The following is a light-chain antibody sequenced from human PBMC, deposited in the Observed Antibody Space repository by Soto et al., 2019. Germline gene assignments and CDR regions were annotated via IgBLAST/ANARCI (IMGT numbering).Light chain of an antibody. J-gene: IGKJ1*01. V-gene: IGKV1-39*01. CDR3: QQNYGTPGT. CDR1: QSVSGW. Sequence: DIQMTQSPSTLSASVGDTVTVTCRASQSVSGWLAWYQQKPGEAPKLLIFGANSLQSGVPSRFSGSGSGTEFTLTISSLQPEDFATYYCQQNYGTPGTFGQGTKVDIK. CDR2: GAN.